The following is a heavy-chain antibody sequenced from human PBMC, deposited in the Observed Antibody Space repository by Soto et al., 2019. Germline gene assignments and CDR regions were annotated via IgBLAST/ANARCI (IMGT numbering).Heavy chain of an antibody. V-gene: IGHV1-18*01. Sequence: QVHLVQSGAEVKKPGASVKVSCKASGYTFTSYGITWVRQAPGQGLEWMGWISAHNGNTDYAQKLQGRGIVTRDTATGTAYLELRSLRTDDTAVDDCARGGYGDYRCQGALVTVSS. J-gene: IGHJ4*02. CDR2: ISAHNGNT. CDR1: GYTFTSYG. D-gene: IGHD1-1*01. CDR3: ARGGYGDY.